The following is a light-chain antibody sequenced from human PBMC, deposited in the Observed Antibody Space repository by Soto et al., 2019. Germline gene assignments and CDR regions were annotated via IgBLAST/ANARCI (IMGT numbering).Light chain of an antibody. CDR2: GAS. CDR3: QQYNNWPRT. V-gene: IGKV3-15*01. CDR1: QSVSSD. J-gene: IGKJ1*01. Sequence: EIVMTQSPATLSVSPGERATLSCRASQSVSSDLAWYHQKPGQAPRLLIYGASTRATGIPARFSGSGSGTEFTLTTNSLQSEDFAVYYCQQYNNWPRTLGQGTKV.